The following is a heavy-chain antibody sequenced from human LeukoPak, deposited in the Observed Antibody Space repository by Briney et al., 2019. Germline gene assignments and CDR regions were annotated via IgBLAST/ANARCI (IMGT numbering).Heavy chain of an antibody. CDR2: IIPIFGTA. J-gene: IGHJ4*02. CDR1: GGTFSSYA. Sequence: GVSVKVSCKASGGTFSSYAISWVRQAPGQGLEWMGGIIPIFGTANYAQKFQGRVTITADESTSTAYMELSSLRSEDTAVYYCARGGRDGYTMYDFDYWGQGTLVTVSS. D-gene: IGHD5-24*01. V-gene: IGHV1-69*13. CDR3: ARGGRDGYTMYDFDY.